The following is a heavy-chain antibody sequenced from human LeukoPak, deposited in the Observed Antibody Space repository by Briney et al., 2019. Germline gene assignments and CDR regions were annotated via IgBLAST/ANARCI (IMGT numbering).Heavy chain of an antibody. Sequence: PSETLSLTCTVSGGSISSSSYYWGWIRQPPGKGLEWIGGIYYSGSTYYNPSLKSRVTISVDTSKNQFSLKLSSVTAADTAVYYCASVITMVQGVIRWGFDYWGQGTLVTVSS. CDR2: IYYSGST. V-gene: IGHV4-39*01. J-gene: IGHJ4*02. D-gene: IGHD3-10*01. CDR1: GGSISSSSYY. CDR3: ASVITMVQGVIRWGFDY.